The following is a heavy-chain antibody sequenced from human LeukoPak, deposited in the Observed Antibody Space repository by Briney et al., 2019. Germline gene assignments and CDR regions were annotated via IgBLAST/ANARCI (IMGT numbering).Heavy chain of an antibody. CDR1: GGTFSSYA. CDR2: IIPIFGTA. Sequence: ASVKVSCKASGGTFSSYAISWVRQAPGQGLEWMGGIIPIFGTANYAQKFQGRVTITADESTSTAYMELSSLRSEDTAVYYCARRYIGYYGSGSPTHPDDYWGQGTLVTVSS. V-gene: IGHV1-69*13. D-gene: IGHD3-10*01. CDR3: ARRYIGYYGSGSPTHPDDY. J-gene: IGHJ4*02.